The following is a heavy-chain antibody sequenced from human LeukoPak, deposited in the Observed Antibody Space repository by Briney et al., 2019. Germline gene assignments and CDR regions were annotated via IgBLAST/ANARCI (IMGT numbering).Heavy chain of an antibody. CDR2: INHSGST. J-gene: IGHJ4*02. CDR1: GASLSGYY. CDR3: AREYPEGSSWYYFDY. D-gene: IGHD6-13*01. Sequence: PSETLSLTCAVYGASLSGYYWRWIRQPPGKGLEWLGEINHSGSTNYNPSLKSRVTIPEDTSKNHFSLKLSSVTAEDTAVYYCAREYPEGSSWYYFDYWGQGTLVTVSS. V-gene: IGHV4-34*01.